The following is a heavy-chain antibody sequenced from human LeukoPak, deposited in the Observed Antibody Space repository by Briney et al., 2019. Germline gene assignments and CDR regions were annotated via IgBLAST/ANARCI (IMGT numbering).Heavy chain of an antibody. J-gene: IGHJ4*02. Sequence: GGSLRPSCAASGFTFSSYGMHWVRQAPGKGLEWVAFIRYDGSNKYYADSVKGRFTISRDNSKNTLYLQMNSLRAEDTAVYYCAKDAGYSSSWYFDYWGQGTLVTVSS. CDR2: IRYDGSNK. D-gene: IGHD6-13*01. V-gene: IGHV3-30*02. CDR1: GFTFSSYG. CDR3: AKDAGYSSSWYFDY.